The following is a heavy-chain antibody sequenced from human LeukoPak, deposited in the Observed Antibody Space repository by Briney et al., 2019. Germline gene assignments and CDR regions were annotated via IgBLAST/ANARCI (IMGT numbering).Heavy chain of an antibody. CDR1: GFTFSSYS. CDR2: ISSTSSYI. Sequence: GGSLRLSCAASGFTFSSYSMNWVRQAPGKGLEWVSSISSTSSYIYYPDSLKGRFTISRDNAKNSVYLQMDSLRDEDTAVYYCATPATGYWGQGTLVTVSS. J-gene: IGHJ4*02. CDR3: ATPATGY. D-gene: IGHD1-14*01. V-gene: IGHV3-21*01.